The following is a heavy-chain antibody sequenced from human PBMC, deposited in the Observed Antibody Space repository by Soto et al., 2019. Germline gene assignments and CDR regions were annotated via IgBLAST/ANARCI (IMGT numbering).Heavy chain of an antibody. CDR2: IYHSGST. Sequence: SETLSLTCAVSGYSISSGYYWGWLRQPPGKGLEWIGSIYHSGSTYYTPSLKSRVTISVDTSKNQFSLKLSSVTAADTAVYYCARFGLMVYAVRIHLWFGPFDYWGQGTLVTVSS. J-gene: IGHJ4*02. CDR1: GYSISSGYY. V-gene: IGHV4-38-2*01. CDR3: ARFGLMVYAVRIHLWFGPFDY. D-gene: IGHD2-8*01.